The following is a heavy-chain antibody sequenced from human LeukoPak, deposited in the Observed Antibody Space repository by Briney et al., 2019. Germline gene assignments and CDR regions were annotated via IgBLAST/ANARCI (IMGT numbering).Heavy chain of an antibody. CDR3: ARVNYGSATKEDY. V-gene: IGHV4-31*03. D-gene: IGHD3-10*01. Sequence: SETLSLTCTVSGGSISSGGYYWSWIRQHPGKGLEWIGYIYYSGSAYYNPSLKSRVTISVDTSENQFSLKLSSVTAADTAVYYCARVNYGSATKEDYWGRGTPVIVSS. J-gene: IGHJ4*02. CDR2: IYYSGSA. CDR1: GGSISSGGYY.